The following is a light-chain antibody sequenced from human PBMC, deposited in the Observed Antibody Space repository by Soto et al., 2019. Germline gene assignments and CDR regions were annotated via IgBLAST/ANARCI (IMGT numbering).Light chain of an antibody. CDR1: QGISSY. CDR3: KQLNSYPHT. Sequence: DIQLTQSPSFLSASVGDRVTITCRASQGISSYLAWYQQKPGKAPKLLIYAASTLQSGVPSRFGGSGSGTEFTLTISSLQPEDFATYYCKQLNSYPHTFGQGTKVEIK. J-gene: IGKJ1*01. V-gene: IGKV1-9*01. CDR2: AAS.